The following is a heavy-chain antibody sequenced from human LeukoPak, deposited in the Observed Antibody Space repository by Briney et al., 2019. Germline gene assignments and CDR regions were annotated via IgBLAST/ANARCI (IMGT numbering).Heavy chain of an antibody. D-gene: IGHD2-15*01. CDR2: ISSSSSYI. Sequence: GGSLRLSCAASGFTFSSYSMNWVRQAPGKGLEWVSSISSSSSYIYYADSVKGRFTISRDNAKNSLYLQMNSLRAEDTAVYYCARDREYCSGGSCYPWFDPWGQGTLVTVSS. CDR1: GFTFSSYS. V-gene: IGHV3-21*01. CDR3: ARDREYCSGGSCYPWFDP. J-gene: IGHJ5*02.